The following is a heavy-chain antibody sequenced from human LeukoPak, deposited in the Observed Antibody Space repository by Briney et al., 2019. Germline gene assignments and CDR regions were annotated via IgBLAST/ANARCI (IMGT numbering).Heavy chain of an antibody. V-gene: IGHV1-2*02. CDR2: INPNSGGT. CDR1: GYTFTGYY. J-gene: IGHJ5*02. Sequence: ASVKVSCKASGYTFTGYYMHWVRQAPGEGLEWMGWINPNSGGTNYAQKFQGRVTTTRDTSISTAYMELSRLRSGDTAVYYCARDLSEWWSQFNWIDPWGQGTLVTVSS. CDR3: ARDLSEWWSQFNWIDP. D-gene: IGHD2-15*01.